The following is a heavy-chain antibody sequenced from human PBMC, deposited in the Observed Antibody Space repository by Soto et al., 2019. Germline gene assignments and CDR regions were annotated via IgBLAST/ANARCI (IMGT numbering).Heavy chain of an antibody. D-gene: IGHD3-3*02. J-gene: IGHJ4*02. V-gene: IGHV4-59*08. CDR2: IYYTGST. CDR3: ARHVSTDPAYHFDY. Sequence: PSETLSLTCTVSGGSISSYYWSWIRQPPGKGLEWIGYIYYTGSTNYNPSLKSRVTISVDTSKNQFSLKLSSVTAEDTAVYYCARHVSTDPAYHFDYPGQGTLVTVSS. CDR1: GGSISSYY.